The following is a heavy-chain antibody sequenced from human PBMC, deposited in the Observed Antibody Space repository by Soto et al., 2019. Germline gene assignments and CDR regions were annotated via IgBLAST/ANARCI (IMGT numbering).Heavy chain of an antibody. D-gene: IGHD3-16*01. CDR2: ISRDGSKK. Sequence: PGGSLRLSCAASAFTFSHYGMHWVRQAPGKGLEWVTLISRDGSKKFYRDSVKGRFTISRDNSKNTLYLQMDWLTVEDTAIYYCVRDDDRRPNAFHVWGQGTMVTVSS. J-gene: IGHJ3*01. V-gene: IGHV3-33*05. CDR3: VRDDDRRPNAFHV. CDR1: AFTFSHYG.